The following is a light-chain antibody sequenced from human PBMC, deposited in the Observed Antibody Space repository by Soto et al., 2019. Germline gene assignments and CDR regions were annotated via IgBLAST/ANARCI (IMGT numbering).Light chain of an antibody. V-gene: IGLV2-8*01. Sequence: QSALTQPPSASGSPGQSVTISCTGTSSDVGGYNFVSWYQQHPGKAPKLMIYEVSKRPSGVPDRFSGSKSGSTASLTVSGLQAEDAADDYCSSYAGSNNFVFGPGTKVTV. CDR3: SSYAGSNNFV. CDR2: EVS. CDR1: SSDVGGYNF. J-gene: IGLJ1*01.